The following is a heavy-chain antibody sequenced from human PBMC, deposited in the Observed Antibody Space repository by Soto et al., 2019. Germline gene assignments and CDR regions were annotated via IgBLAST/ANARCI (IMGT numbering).Heavy chain of an antibody. D-gene: IGHD6-13*01. Sequence: PSETLSLTCAVSSCSISSSNWWSWVRQPPGKGLEWIGEIYHSGSTNYNPSLKSRVTISVDTSKNQFSLKLSSVTAADTAVYYCASLKYSSLTLTSTIYYYYMDVWGKGTTVTVSS. CDR2: IYHSGST. V-gene: IGHV4-4*02. J-gene: IGHJ6*03. CDR1: SCSISSSNW. CDR3: ASLKYSSLTLTSTIYYYYMDV.